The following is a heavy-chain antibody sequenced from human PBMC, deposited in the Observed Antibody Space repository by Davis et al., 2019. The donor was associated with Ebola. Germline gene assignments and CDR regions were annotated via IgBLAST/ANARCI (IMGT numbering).Heavy chain of an antibody. CDR1: GFTFSSYG. Sequence: GESLKISCAASGFTFSSYGMHWVRQAPGKGLEWVAVIWYDGSNKYYADSVKGRFTISRDNSKNTLYLQMNSLRAEDTAVYYCARDPQLERRRLLDYWGQGTLVTVSS. D-gene: IGHD1-1*01. V-gene: IGHV3-33*01. CDR2: IWYDGSNK. J-gene: IGHJ4*02. CDR3: ARDPQLERRRLLDY.